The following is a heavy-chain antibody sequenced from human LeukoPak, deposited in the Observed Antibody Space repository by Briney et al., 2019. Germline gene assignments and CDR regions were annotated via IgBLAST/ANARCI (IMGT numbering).Heavy chain of an antibody. D-gene: IGHD6-19*01. CDR3: ARSYSSGWFHFDH. V-gene: IGHV4-39*01. CDR1: GGSFTSSSYF. J-gene: IGHJ4*02. CDR2: IYYRGRT. Sequence: SDTLSLTCTVSGGSFTSSSYFWGWIRQPPGMGLEWIGSIYYRGRTDYNPSLKSRVTISVDTSKNQFSLKLSSVTAADTAVYYCARSYSSGWFHFDHWGQGTLVTVSS.